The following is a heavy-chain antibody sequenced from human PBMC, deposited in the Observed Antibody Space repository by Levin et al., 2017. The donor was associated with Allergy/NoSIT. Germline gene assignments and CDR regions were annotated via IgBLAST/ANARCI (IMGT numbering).Heavy chain of an antibody. J-gene: IGHJ6*02. Sequence: SETLSLTCAISGDSVSSNSAAWNWIRQSPSRGLEWLGRTYYRSKWYNDYAVSVKSRITINPDTSKNQFSLQLNSVTPEDTAVYYCARDPRSSSWTRGPAEGMDVWGQGTTVTVSS. CDR3: ARDPRSSSWTRGPAEGMDV. D-gene: IGHD6-13*01. CDR2: TYYRSKWYN. V-gene: IGHV6-1*01. CDR1: GDSVSSNSAA.